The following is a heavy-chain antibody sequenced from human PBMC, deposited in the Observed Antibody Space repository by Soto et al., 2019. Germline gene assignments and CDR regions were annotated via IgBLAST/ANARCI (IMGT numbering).Heavy chain of an antibody. D-gene: IGHD2-15*01. CDR3: ARDCEGSGGSCYRGHWGY. V-gene: IGHV3-21*01. J-gene: IGHJ4*02. CDR2: ISSSSSYI. Sequence: GGSLRLSCAASGFTFSSYSMNWVRQAPGKGLEWVSSISSSSSYIYYADSVKGRFTISRDNAKNSLYLQMNSLRAEDTAVYYCARDCEGSGGSCYRGHWGYWGQGTLVTVSS. CDR1: GFTFSSYS.